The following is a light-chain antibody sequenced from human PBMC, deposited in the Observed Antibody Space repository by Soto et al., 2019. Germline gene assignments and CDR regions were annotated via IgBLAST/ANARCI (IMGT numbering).Light chain of an antibody. CDR1: SSDVGGSNF. V-gene: IGLV2-14*03. Sequence: QSSLTQPRSVSDSPGRSITIACTGTSSDVGGSNFVSWYQQHPGKPPKLIIYDVANRPSGVSNRFSGSKSGSTASLIISRLQTEDEADYYCVSYTSSTTYVFGTGTKVTVL. CDR3: VSYTSSTTYV. CDR2: DVA. J-gene: IGLJ1*01.